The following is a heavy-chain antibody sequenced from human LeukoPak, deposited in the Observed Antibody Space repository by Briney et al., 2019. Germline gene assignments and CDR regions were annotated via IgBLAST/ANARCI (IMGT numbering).Heavy chain of an antibody. CDR1: GGSISSGGYS. V-gene: IGHV4-30-2*01. Sequence: PSETLSLTCAVSGGSISSGGYSWSWIRQPPGKGLEWIGYIYHSGSTYYNPSPKSRVTISVDRSKNQFSLKLSSVTAADTAVYYCARVGSYFDYWGQGTLVTVSS. CDR3: ARVGSYFDY. CDR2: IYHSGST. J-gene: IGHJ4*03.